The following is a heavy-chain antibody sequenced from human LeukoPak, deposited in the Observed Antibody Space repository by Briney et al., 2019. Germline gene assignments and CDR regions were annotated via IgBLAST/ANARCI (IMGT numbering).Heavy chain of an antibody. CDR2: VHYREKT. J-gene: IGHJ3*02. CDR3: ARDRRWELLHAFDI. V-gene: IGHV4-59*01. Sequence: SETLSLTFSVSGDSIGSYFWSWIRQPPGKGLEWIAYVHYREKTNYNPSLKSRVTISLDTSKNQISLKLSSVTAADTAVYYCARDRRWELLHAFDIWGQGTVVSVSS. D-gene: IGHD1-26*01. CDR1: GDSIGSYF.